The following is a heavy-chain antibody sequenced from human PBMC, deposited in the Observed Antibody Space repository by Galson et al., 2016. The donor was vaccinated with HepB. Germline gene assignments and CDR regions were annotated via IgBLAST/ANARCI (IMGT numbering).Heavy chain of an antibody. J-gene: IGHJ4*02. D-gene: IGHD4-17*01. Sequence: ETLSLTCTVSGGSMSSYYWNWIRQPPGKGLEWIGYIYYSGSTNYNPSLKSRLTISVDTSKNQFSLKLSSVTAADPAVYYCARDGGASYGDYVFDSWGQGTLVSVSS. CDR3: ARDGGASYGDYVFDS. V-gene: IGHV4-59*01. CDR2: IYYSGST. CDR1: GGSMSSYY.